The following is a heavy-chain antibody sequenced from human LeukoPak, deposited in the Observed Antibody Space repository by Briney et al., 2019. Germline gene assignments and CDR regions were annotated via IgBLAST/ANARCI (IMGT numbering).Heavy chain of an antibody. V-gene: IGHV4-39*01. CDR1: GFTFSSYA. CDR3: ARELLTRAVAATGDY. D-gene: IGHD6-19*01. CDR2: IYYNEAT. Sequence: GSLRLSCAASGFTFSSYAMSWVRQPPGKGLEWIGTIYYNEATQYNPSLKSRVTISVDTSKNQFSLKLRSVTAADTAIYYCARELLTRAVAATGDYWGQGTLVTVSS. J-gene: IGHJ4*02.